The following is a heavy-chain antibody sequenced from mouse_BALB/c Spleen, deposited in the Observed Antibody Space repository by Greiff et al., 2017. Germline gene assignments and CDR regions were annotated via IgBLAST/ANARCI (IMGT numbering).Heavy chain of an antibody. D-gene: IGHD1-1*01. CDR3: TRARGSAYYYAMDY. CDR2: INPSNGGT. V-gene: IGHV1S81*02. J-gene: IGHJ4*01. Sequence: VKLQESGAELVKPGASVKLSCKASGYTFTSYYMYWVKQRPGQGLEWIGEINPSNGGTNFNEKFKSKATLTVDKSSSTAYMQLSSLTSEDSAVYYCTRARGSAYYYAMDYWGQGTSVTVSS. CDR1: GYTFTSYY.